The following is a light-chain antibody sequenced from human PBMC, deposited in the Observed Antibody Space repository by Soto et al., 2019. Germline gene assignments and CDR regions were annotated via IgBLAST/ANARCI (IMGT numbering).Light chain of an antibody. CDR1: QDIRSW. CDR2: TTS. J-gene: IGKJ5*01. V-gene: IGKV1D-12*01. CDR3: QQANSFPTT. Sequence: DVQMTQSPASESASVGDRVTITCRASQDIRSWLAWYQQKSGKAHEXLIYTTSYLESDVPSRFRGIGSGTDFTLSLSRLQPEDGATYYGQQANSFPTTFAQGTRLEI.